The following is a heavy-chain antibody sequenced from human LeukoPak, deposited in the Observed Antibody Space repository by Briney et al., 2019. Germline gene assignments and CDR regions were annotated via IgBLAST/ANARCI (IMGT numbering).Heavy chain of an antibody. J-gene: IGHJ4*02. CDR1: GGSFSGYY. CDR3: ARRTMRFGELFYY. V-gene: IGHV4-34*01. Sequence: SETLSLTCAVYGGSFSGYYWSWIRQPPGKGLEWIGEINHSGSTNYNPSLKSRVTISVDTSKNQFSLKLSSVTAADTAVYYCARRTMRFGELFYYWGQGTLVTVSS. D-gene: IGHD3-10*01. CDR2: INHSGST.